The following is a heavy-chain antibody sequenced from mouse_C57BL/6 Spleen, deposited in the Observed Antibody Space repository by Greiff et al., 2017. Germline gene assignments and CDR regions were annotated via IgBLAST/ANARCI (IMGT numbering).Heavy chain of an antibody. Sequence: EVHLVESGGGLVKPGGSLKLSCAASGFTFSDYGMHWVRQAPEKGLEWVAYISSGSSTNYYADTVKGRFTISRDNAKNTLFLQMTSLRSEDTAMYYCATITTVVAPLDFDVWGTGTTVTVSS. CDR1: GFTFSDYG. CDR3: ATITTVVAPLDFDV. CDR2: ISSGSSTN. D-gene: IGHD1-1*01. V-gene: IGHV5-17*01. J-gene: IGHJ1*03.